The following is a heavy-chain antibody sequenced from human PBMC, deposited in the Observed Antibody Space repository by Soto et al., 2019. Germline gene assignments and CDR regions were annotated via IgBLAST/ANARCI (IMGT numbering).Heavy chain of an antibody. V-gene: IGHV1-46*01. D-gene: IGHD3-10*01. CDR3: ARDGCITATCAGGGNWFDP. Sequence: ASVKVSCKASGYTFTTYYMHWVRQAPGQGLEWMGTINPSGGRTTHAQNFQGRVTMTRDTSTSTVYMELSSLRSEDTAVYYCARDGCITATCAGGGNWFDPWGQGTPVTVSS. CDR1: GYTFTTYY. J-gene: IGHJ5*02. CDR2: INPSGGRT.